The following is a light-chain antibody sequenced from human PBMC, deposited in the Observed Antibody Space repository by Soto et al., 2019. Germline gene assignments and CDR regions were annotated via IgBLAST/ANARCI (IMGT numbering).Light chain of an antibody. CDR3: AAWDDSLNVVV. J-gene: IGLJ2*01. V-gene: IGLV1-44*01. Sequence: QPVLTQPPSASGTPGQRVTISCSGSSSNIGRNSVIWYQQLPGTAPKLLMYSNNQRPSGVPDRFSGSKSGTSASLAISGLRSEDEADYHCAAWDDSLNVVVFGGGTKLTVL. CDR1: SSNIGRNS. CDR2: SNN.